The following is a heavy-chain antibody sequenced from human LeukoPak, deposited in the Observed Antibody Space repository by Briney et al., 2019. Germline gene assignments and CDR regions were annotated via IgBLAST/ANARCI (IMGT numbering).Heavy chain of an antibody. CDR1: AFPFSSAW. CDR3: AKELIMRFDF. J-gene: IGHJ4*02. CDR2: ISSSGSTI. D-gene: IGHD3-16*01. V-gene: IGHV3-11*04. Sequence: GGSLRLSCAASAFPFSSAWMSWVRQAPGKGLEWVSYISSSGSTIHYADSVKGRFTISRDNAKNSLYLQMNSLRAEDTAVYYCAKELIMRFDFWGQGTLVTVSS.